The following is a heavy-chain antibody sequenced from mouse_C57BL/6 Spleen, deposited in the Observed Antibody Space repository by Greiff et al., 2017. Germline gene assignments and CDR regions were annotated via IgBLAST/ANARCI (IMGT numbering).Heavy chain of an antibody. CDR3: ARDTMITTTYYAMDY. D-gene: IGHD2-4*01. CDR2: ISSGSSTI. CDR1: GFTFSDYG. V-gene: IGHV5-17*01. J-gene: IGHJ4*01. Sequence: EVQGVESGGGLVKPGGSLTLSCAASGFTFSDYGMHWVRQAPEKGLEWVAYISSGSSTIYYADTVKGRFTISRDNAKNTLFLQMTSLRSEDTAMYYCARDTMITTTYYAMDYWGQGTSVTVSS.